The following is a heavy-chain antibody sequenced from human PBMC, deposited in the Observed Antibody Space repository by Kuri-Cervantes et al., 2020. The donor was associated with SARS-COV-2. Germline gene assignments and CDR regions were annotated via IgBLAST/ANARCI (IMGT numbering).Heavy chain of an antibody. CDR2: FSYGAST. Sequence: SETLSLTCTVSGDFISNYFWTWIRQPPGKGLEWIGYFSYGASTDYNPSLKSRVTISVDTSKNQFSLKLSSVTAADTAVYYCARDSLDCSSTSCYYYYMDVWGKGTTVTVSS. J-gene: IGHJ6*03. CDR1: GDFISNYF. CDR3: ARDSLDCSSTSCYYYYMDV. D-gene: IGHD2-2*01. V-gene: IGHV4-59*12.